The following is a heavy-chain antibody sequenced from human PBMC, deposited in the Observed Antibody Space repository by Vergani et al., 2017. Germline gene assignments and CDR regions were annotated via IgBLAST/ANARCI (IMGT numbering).Heavy chain of an antibody. Sequence: QVQLLQSGAAVRKPGSSVTVSCKASGDTFSNYAITWVRQAPGRGLQWMGRMIPTFDSKNYAPGFQGRVTLTADASASTAYMELTSLTSEDTAVYFCARGASYFDSGGYADTWGQGTLVTVS. CDR3: ARGASYFDSGGYADT. D-gene: IGHD3-22*01. V-gene: IGHV1-69*13. CDR2: MIPTFDSK. CDR1: GDTFSNYA. J-gene: IGHJ5*02.